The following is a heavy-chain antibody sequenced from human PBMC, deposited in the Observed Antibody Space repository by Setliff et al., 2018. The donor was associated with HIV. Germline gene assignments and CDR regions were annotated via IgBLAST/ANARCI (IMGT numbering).Heavy chain of an antibody. CDR1: GGTFSSYA. D-gene: IGHD6-25*01. V-gene: IGHV1-69*10. Sequence: GASVKVSCKASGGTFSSYAISWVRQAPGQGLEWTGGIIPIIGITNQAQKFQGRVTITADKSTNTAYMELSSLRPDDTAMYYCARSRPYNSALDYWGQGTLVTVSS. CDR2: IIPIIGIT. CDR3: ARSRPYNSALDY. J-gene: IGHJ4*02.